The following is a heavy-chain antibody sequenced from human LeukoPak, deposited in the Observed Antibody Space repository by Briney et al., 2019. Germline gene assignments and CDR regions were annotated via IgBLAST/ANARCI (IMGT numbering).Heavy chain of an antibody. CDR1: GFTFSSYA. J-gene: IGHJ4*02. CDR2: IRYDGSNK. CDR3: AKDSGDCSSTSCYNYFDC. D-gene: IGHD2-2*02. Sequence: PGGSLRLSCAASGFTFSSYAMHWVRQAPGKGLEWVAFIRYDGSNKYYADSVKGRFTISRDNSKNTLYLQMNGLRAEDTAVYYCAKDSGDCSSTSCYNYFDCWGQGTLVTVSS. V-gene: IGHV3-30*02.